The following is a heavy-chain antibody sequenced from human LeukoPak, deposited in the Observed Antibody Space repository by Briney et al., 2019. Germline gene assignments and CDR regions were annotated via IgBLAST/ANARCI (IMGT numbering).Heavy chain of an antibody. CDR1: GFTFSSHE. CDR2: ISSIGAI. CDR3: VRCDTCSASGFQCYGFDF. V-gene: IGHV3-48*03. Sequence: GGSLRLSCATSGFTFSSHEMSWARQAPGKGLEWISYISSIGAIFYRDPVKGRFTMSRDNAKNSLHLEMKSLRGEDTALYYCVRCDTCSASGFQCYGFDFWGQGTMVTVSS. J-gene: IGHJ3*01. D-gene: IGHD2-15*01.